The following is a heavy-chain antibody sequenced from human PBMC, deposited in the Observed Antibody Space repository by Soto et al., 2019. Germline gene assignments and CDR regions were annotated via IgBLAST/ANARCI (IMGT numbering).Heavy chain of an antibody. J-gene: IGHJ5*02. Sequence: PGGSLRLSCAASGFTFSSYAMSWVRQAPGKGLEWVSAISGSGGSTYYADSVKGRFTISRDNSKNTLYLQMNSLRAEATAVYYCAKDPGEYYDFWSGAFDPWGQGTLVTVSS. CDR3: AKDPGEYYDFWSGAFDP. CDR1: GFTFSSYA. V-gene: IGHV3-23*01. CDR2: ISGSGGST. D-gene: IGHD3-3*01.